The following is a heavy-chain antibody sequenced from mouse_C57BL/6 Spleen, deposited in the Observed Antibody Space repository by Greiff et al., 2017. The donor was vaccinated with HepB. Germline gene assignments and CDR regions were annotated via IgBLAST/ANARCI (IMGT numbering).Heavy chain of an antibody. CDR1: GFSLTSYG. V-gene: IGHV2-6-1*01. D-gene: IGHD2-5*01. CDR3: ARHASNSWYFDV. Sequence: QVQLKESGPGLVAPSQSLSITCTVSGFSLTSYGLHWVRQPPGKGLEWLVVIWSDGSTTYNSALKSRLSISKDNSKSQVFLKMNSLQTDDTAMYYCARHASNSWYFDVWGTGTTVTVSS. J-gene: IGHJ1*03. CDR2: IWSDGST.